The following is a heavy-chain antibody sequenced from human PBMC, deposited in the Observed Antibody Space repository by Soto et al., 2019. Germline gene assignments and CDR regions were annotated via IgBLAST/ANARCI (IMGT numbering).Heavy chain of an antibody. CDR2: ISAYNGNT. D-gene: IGHD3-22*01. J-gene: IGHJ2*01. Sequence: ASVKVSCKASGYTFTSHGISWVRQAPGQGLEWMGWISAYNGNTNYAQKLQGRVTMTTDTSTSTAYMELRSLRSDDTAVYYCARERKNYYDSSGYYHDWYFDLWGRGTLVTVSS. CDR3: ARERKNYYDSSGYYHDWYFDL. V-gene: IGHV1-18*04. CDR1: GYTFTSHG.